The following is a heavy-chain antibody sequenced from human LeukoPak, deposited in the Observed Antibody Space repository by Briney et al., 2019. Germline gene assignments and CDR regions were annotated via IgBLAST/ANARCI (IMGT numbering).Heavy chain of an antibody. D-gene: IGHD3-16*01. CDR3: ATWGLHFDI. V-gene: IGHV1-2*02. Sequence: ASVKVSCKASGYTFTGYFMHWVRLAPGQGLEWMGWINPNSGGTNYAQKFQGRVTMTRDTSINTAYMELSRLTSDDTAVYFCATWGLHFDIWGQGTMVIVAS. CDR1: GYTFTGYF. CDR2: INPNSGGT. J-gene: IGHJ3*02.